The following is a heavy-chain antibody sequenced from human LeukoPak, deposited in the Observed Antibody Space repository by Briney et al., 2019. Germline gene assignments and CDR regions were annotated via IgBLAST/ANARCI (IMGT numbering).Heavy chain of an antibody. Sequence: PGGSLRLSCAASGFTFSSYAMHWVRQAPGKGLEWVAVISYDGSNKYYADSVKGRFTISRDNSKNTLYLQMNSLRAEDTAVYYCARDSLYGSSTSCYLVGYYGMDVGGQGTTVTVSS. CDR3: ARDSLYGSSTSCYLVGYYGMDV. CDR1: GFTFSSYA. CDR2: ISYDGSNK. D-gene: IGHD2-2*01. V-gene: IGHV3-30-3*01. J-gene: IGHJ6*02.